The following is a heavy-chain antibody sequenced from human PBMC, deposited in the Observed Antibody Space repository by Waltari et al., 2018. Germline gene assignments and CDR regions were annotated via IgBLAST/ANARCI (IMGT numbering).Heavy chain of an antibody. CDR2: IYHSGDT. CDR3: ARVAVPAVETNWFDP. CDR1: GVSISTNNW. J-gene: IGHJ5*02. D-gene: IGHD2-2*01. Sequence: QVQLQESGPGLVKPSGTLSLTCAVSGVSISTNNWWSWVRQPPGKGREWIGEIYHSGDTNYNPSLESRVTILVDKSKNQFSLRLRSVTAADTAIYFCARVAVPAVETNWFDPWGQGILVTVSS. V-gene: IGHV4-4*02.